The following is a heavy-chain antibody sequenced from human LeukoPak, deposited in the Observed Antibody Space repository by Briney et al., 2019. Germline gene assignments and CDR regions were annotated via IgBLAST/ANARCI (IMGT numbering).Heavy chain of an antibody. V-gene: IGHV4-59*01. CDR3: ARVLSSGWPHFDY. D-gene: IGHD6-19*01. CDR1: GGSISSYY. Sequence: SETLSLTCTVSGGSISSYYWSWIRQPPGKGLEWIGDVYYIGSTNYNPSLKSRVTTSVDTSKNQFSLKLKSVTAADTAVYYCARVLSSGWPHFDYWGQGTLVTVSS. CDR2: VYYIGST. J-gene: IGHJ4*02.